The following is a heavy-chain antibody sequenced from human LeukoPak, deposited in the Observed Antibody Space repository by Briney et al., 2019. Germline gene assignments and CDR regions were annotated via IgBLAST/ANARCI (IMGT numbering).Heavy chain of an antibody. Sequence: PSETLSLTCAVYGVSFSGYYWSWVRQPPGKGLEWLGEINHSGSTNYNPSLKSRVTISVDTSKNQFSLKLSSVTAADTAVYYCARRGYCSSTSCRALDYWGQGTLVTVSS. V-gene: IGHV4-34*01. J-gene: IGHJ4*02. D-gene: IGHD2-2*01. CDR1: GVSFSGYY. CDR3: ARRGYCSSTSCRALDY. CDR2: INHSGST.